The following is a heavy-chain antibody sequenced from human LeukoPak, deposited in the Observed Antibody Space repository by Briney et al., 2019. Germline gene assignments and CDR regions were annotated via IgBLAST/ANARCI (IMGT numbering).Heavy chain of an antibody. CDR3: AKDRSVTTSYFDY. CDR1: GFTLSSYA. Sequence: GGSLRLSCAASGFTLSSYAMSWVRQAPGKGLERVSAISGSGGSTFYADSVKGRFTISRDNSKNTLYLQMNSLRAEDTAVYYCAKDRSVTTSYFDYWGQGTLVTVSS. J-gene: IGHJ4*02. V-gene: IGHV3-23*01. CDR2: ISGSGGST. D-gene: IGHD4-17*01.